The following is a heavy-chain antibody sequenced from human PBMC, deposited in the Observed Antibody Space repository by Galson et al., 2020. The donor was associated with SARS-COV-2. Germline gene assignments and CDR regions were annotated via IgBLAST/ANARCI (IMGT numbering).Heavy chain of an antibody. CDR1: GFTFDYYA. J-gene: IGHJ6*02. CDR2: IRASGGST. V-gene: IGHV3-43D*03. CDR3: AKGISAFNYYYGMDV. Sequence: RGSLRLSCQASGFTFDYYAMHCDRQPPGKGQEWVSPIRASGGSTYYADSVKGRFTSSRHNSKNSLYLQINSLRAEDTALYYCAKGISAFNYYYGMDVWGQGTTVTVSS. D-gene: IGHD3-16*01.